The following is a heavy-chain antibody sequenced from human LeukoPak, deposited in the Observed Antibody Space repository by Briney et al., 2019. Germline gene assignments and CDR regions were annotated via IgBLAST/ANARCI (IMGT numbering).Heavy chain of an antibody. J-gene: IGHJ4*02. CDR1: GFTFSSYG. V-gene: IGHV3-23*01. CDR3: AKDAYYYDSSGSDYFDY. CDR2: ISGSGGST. D-gene: IGHD3-22*01. Sequence: GGSLRLSCAASGFTFSSYGMSWVRQAPGKGLEWVSAISGSGGSTYYADSVKGRFTISRDNSKNTLYLQMNSLRAEDTAVYYCAKDAYYYDSSGSDYFDYWGQGTLVTVSS.